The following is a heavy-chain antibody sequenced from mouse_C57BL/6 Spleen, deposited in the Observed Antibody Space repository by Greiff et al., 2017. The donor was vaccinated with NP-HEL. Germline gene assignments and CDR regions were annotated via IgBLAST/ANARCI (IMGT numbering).Heavy chain of an antibody. CDR2: INPSTGGT. J-gene: IGHJ3*01. D-gene: IGHD2-1*01. Sequence: VQLKESGPELVKPGASVKISCKASGYSFTGYYMNWVKQSPEKSLEWIGEINPSTGGTTYNQKFKAKATLTVDKSSSTAYMQLKSLTSEDSAVYYCARSIYYGNYWGQGTLVTVSA. V-gene: IGHV1-42*01. CDR1: GYSFTGYY. CDR3: ARSIYYGNY.